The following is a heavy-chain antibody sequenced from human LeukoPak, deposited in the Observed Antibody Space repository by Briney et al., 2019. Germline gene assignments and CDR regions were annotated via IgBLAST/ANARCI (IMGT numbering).Heavy chain of an antibody. CDR2: IYHSGST. Sequence: SETLALTCTVSGGSISSGGYYWSWIRQPPGKGLEWIGYIYHSGSTYYNPSLKSRVTISVDRSKNQFSLKLSSVTAADTAVYYCARPRFGDHNAFDIWGQGTMVTVSS. V-gene: IGHV4-30-2*01. D-gene: IGHD3-10*01. CDR3: ARPRFGDHNAFDI. CDR1: GGSISSGGYY. J-gene: IGHJ3*02.